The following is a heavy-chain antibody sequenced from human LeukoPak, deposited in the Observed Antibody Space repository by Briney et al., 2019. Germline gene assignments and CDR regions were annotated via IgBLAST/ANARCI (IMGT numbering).Heavy chain of an antibody. D-gene: IGHD5-18*01. V-gene: IGHV4-39*01. J-gene: IGHJ4*02. CDR1: GGSISSTNW. CDR2: IYYSGST. Sequence: PSETLSLTCAVSGGSISSTNWWSWVRQPPGKGLEWIGSIYYSGSTYYNPSLKSRVTISVDTSKNQFSLKLSSVTAADTAVYYCASTDADGAMAFDYWGQGTLVTVSS. CDR3: ASTDADGAMAFDY.